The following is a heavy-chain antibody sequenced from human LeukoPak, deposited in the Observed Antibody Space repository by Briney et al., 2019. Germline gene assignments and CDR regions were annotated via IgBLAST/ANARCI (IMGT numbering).Heavy chain of an antibody. CDR2: ISAYNGNT. Sequence: ASVKVSCKASGGTFSSYAISWVRQAPGQGLEWMGWISAYNGNTNYAQKLQGRVTMTTDTSTSTAYMELRSLRSDDTAVYYCARGYYYDSSGSNFDYWGQGTLVTVSS. V-gene: IGHV1-18*01. CDR3: ARGYYYDSSGSNFDY. D-gene: IGHD3-22*01. CDR1: GGTFSSYA. J-gene: IGHJ4*02.